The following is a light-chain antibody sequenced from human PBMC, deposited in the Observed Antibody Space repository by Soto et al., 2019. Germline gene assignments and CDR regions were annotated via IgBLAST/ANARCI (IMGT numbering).Light chain of an antibody. CDR3: QQYGNSRT. CDR1: QSVSNNY. V-gene: IGKV3-20*01. J-gene: IGKJ1*01. CDR2: GAS. Sequence: TVLTQSPGTLSLYTGERATLSCRARQSVSNNYLAWYQQKAGQAPRLLIYGASSRATGIPDRFSGSGSGTDFTLTISRLEPEDCGVYYCQQYGNSRTFGQGTKVDI.